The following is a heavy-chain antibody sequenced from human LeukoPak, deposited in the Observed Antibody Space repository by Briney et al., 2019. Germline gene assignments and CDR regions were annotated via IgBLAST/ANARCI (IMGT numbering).Heavy chain of an antibody. CDR1: GFTFNRCW. CDR3: AREVAAGSYRGFDY. D-gene: IGHD6-19*01. Sequence: GGSLRLSCVVSGFTFNRCWMNWVRQAPGKGLEWVAKIKQDGSERYYVDSVKGRFSISRDNAKNSLYLQMNSVRAEDTAVYYCAREVAAGSYRGFDYWGQGTLVTVSS. V-gene: IGHV3-7*03. CDR2: IKQDGSER. J-gene: IGHJ4*01.